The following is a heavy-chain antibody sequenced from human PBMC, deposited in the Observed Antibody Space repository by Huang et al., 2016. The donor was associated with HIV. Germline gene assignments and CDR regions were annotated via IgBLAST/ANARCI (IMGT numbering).Heavy chain of an antibody. Sequence: QLQLQESGPGLVKPSETLSLTCTVSGGSIRSDNYYWGWIRQPPGKGLEWIGSIYYSGSTYYTPSLKRRVTIPVDTSKNHFSLRMRSVTAADTAVYYCARLPGSITMIRGVITDPYWGQGTLVTVSS. V-gene: IGHV4-39*02. CDR3: ARLPGSITMIRGVITDPY. D-gene: IGHD3-10*01. J-gene: IGHJ4*02. CDR2: IYYSGST. CDR1: GGSIRSDNYY.